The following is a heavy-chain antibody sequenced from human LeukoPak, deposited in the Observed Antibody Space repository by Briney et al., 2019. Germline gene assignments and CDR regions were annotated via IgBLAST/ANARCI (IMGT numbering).Heavy chain of an antibody. J-gene: IGHJ4*02. CDR3: ARRPNWGFSDF. Sequence: GGSLRLSCVVSGFTFTNSAMQWVRQAPGKGLEWVSTIGATGANTYYADSVRGRFTISRDNSRNTVSLQMNSLRVEDAAVYYCARRPNWGFSDFWGPGTLVTVSP. CDR1: GFTFTNSA. D-gene: IGHD7-27*01. V-gene: IGHV3-23*01. CDR2: IGATGANT.